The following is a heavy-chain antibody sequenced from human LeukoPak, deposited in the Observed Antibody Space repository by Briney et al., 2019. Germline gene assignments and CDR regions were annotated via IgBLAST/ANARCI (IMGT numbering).Heavy chain of an antibody. CDR2: IDWDDDK. D-gene: IGHD2-21*02. CDR3: ARVRCGGDCYPDY. V-gene: IGHV2-70*04. CDR1: GFSLSTSGMR. J-gene: IGHJ4*02. Sequence: SGPALVKPTQTLTPTCTFSGFSLSTSGMRVSWIRQPPEKALEWLSRIDWDDDKFYSTSLKTRLTISKDTSKNQVVLTMTNMDPVDTATYYCARVRCGGDCYPDYWGQGTLVTVSS.